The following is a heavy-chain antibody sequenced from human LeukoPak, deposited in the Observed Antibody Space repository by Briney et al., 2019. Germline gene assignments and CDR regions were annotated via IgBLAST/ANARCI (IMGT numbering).Heavy chain of an antibody. CDR1: GFSFSSHA. J-gene: IGHJ4*02. CDR2: ISGGGGYT. Sequence: PGGSLRLSCAASGFSFSSHAMNWVRQAPGKGLEWVSTISGGGGYTYYADSVKGRFTISRDSSKNALYLQMNSLRDEDTAVYYCAKGPSSGPPYYFDYWGQGTLATVSS. D-gene: IGHD5-12*01. CDR3: AKGPSSGPPYYFDY. V-gene: IGHV3-23*01.